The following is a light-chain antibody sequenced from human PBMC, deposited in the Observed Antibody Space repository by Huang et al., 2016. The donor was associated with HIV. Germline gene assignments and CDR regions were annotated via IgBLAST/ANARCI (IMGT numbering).Light chain of an antibody. CDR2: GAS. J-gene: IGKJ2*01. Sequence: EIVLTQSPGTLSLSPGERVTLSYRASQSVNNIYLAWYHQKPGQAPRLVIYGASSRATGIPDRFSGSGSGTDFTLTISRLEPEDFAVYYCQQYGSSPYTFGQGTKLEMK. CDR3: QQYGSSPYT. CDR1: QSVNNIY. V-gene: IGKV3-20*01.